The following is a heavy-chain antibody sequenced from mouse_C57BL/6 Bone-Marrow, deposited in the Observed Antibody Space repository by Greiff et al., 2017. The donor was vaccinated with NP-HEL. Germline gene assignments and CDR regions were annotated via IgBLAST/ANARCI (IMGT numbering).Heavy chain of an antibody. V-gene: IGHV5-12*01. CDR3: ARRSAGPYAMDY. CDR2: ISNGGGST. J-gene: IGHJ4*01. CDR1: GFTFSDYY. Sequence: EVQLVESGGGLVQPGGSLKLSCAASGFTFSDYYMYWVRQTPEKRLEWVAYISNGGGSTYYPDTVKGRFTISRDNAKNTLYLQMSRLKSEDTAMYYCARRSAGPYAMDYWGQGTSVTVSS. D-gene: IGHD4-1*01.